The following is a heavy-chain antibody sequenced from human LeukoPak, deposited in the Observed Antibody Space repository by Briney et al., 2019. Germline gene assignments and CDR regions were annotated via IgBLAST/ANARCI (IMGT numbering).Heavy chain of an antibody. CDR1: GFTFSSYA. J-gene: IGHJ5*02. CDR3: APKGWFGETSSWFDP. Sequence: GGSLRLSCAASGFTFSSYAMSWVRQAPEKGLEWVSTISGGGGSTYYADSVKGRFTISRDNSKNTLYLQMNSLRAEDTAVYYCAPKGWFGETSSWFDPWGQGTLVTVSS. CDR2: ISGGGGST. V-gene: IGHV3-23*01. D-gene: IGHD3-10*01.